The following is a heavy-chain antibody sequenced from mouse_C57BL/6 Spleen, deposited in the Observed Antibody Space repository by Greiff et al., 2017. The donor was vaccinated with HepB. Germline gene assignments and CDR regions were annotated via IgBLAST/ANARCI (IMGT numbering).Heavy chain of an antibody. V-gene: IGHV1-54*01. CDR3: ARNGYYERNYYAMDY. CDR1: GYAFTNYL. D-gene: IGHD2-3*01. CDR2: INPGSGGT. J-gene: IGHJ4*01. Sequence: QVQLKESGAELVRPGTSVKVSCKASGYAFTNYLIEWVKQRPGQGLEWIGVINPGSGGTNYNEKFKGKATLTADKSSSTAYMQLSSLTSEDSAVYFCARNGYYERNYYAMDYWGQGTSVTVSS.